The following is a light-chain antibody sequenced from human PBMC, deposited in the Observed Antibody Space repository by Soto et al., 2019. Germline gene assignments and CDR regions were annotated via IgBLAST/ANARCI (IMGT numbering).Light chain of an antibody. J-gene: IGKJ4*01. CDR3: QQYYYWPLT. V-gene: IGKV3-20*01. CDR1: QSVSNNY. Sequence: EIVLTQSPGTLSLSPGERATLSCRASQSVSNNYLAWYQQKPGQAPRLLIYGASTRATGIPARFSGSGSGTDFTLTISRLEPEDFAVYYCQQYYYWPLTFGGGTKVDIK. CDR2: GAS.